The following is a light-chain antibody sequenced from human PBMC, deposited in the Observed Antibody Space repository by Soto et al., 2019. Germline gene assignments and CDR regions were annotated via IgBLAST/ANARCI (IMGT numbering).Light chain of an antibody. V-gene: IGKV3-15*01. Sequence: EIVMTQSPGTLSVSPGERATLSCRASQSVSSNLAWYQQKRGQAPRLLIYAASTRATGIPARFSGSGSGTEFTLPISSLQSEDFAVYYCQQYNNWPPWTFGHGTKVEIK. CDR2: AAS. CDR1: QSVSSN. J-gene: IGKJ1*01. CDR3: QQYNNWPPWT.